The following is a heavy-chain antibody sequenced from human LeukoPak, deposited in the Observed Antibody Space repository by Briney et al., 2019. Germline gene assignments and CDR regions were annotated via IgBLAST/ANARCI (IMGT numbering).Heavy chain of an antibody. CDR2: ISGSGDTT. J-gene: IGHJ6*03. CDR3: ARALRAAHRPVYTYYYMDV. D-gene: IGHD5/OR15-5a*01. V-gene: IGHV3-23*01. CDR1: EPTFNNCA. Sequence: PGGSLRLSCAASEPTFNNCAMTWVRQSPGKGLEWVATISGSGDTTYYADSVTGRFTISRDNSRNTVFLQMNSLRVDDMAVYYCARALRAAHRPVYTYYYMDVWGKGTTVTVSS.